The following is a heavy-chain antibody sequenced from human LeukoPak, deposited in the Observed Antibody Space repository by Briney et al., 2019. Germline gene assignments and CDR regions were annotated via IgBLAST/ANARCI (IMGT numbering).Heavy chain of an antibody. CDR2: FDPEDGET. J-gene: IGHJ4*02. V-gene: IGHV1-24*01. CDR3: ATAEGIDSSGYYRD. CDR1: GYTLTELS. D-gene: IGHD3-22*01. Sequence: ASVKVSCKVSGYTLTELSMHWVRQAPGKGLEWMGGFDPEDGETIYAQKFQGRVTMTEGTSTDTAYMELSSLRSEDTAVYYCATAEGIDSSGYYRDWGQGTLVTVSS.